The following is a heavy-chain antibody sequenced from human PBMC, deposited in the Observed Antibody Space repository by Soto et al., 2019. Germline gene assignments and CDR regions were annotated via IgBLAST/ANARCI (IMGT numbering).Heavy chain of an antibody. D-gene: IGHD3-3*01. CDR1: GDSISSGYY. J-gene: IGHJ4*02. CDR2: IYHSGTA. Sequence: PSETLSLTCAVSGDSISSGYYWAWIRQPPGKGLEGVGSIYHSGTAYYNPSLKSRVIISIDTSKNQFSLKLRSVTAADSAVYYSARTDNVGYYPYLGQGTLVTVSS. CDR3: ARTDNVGYYPY. V-gene: IGHV4-38-2*01.